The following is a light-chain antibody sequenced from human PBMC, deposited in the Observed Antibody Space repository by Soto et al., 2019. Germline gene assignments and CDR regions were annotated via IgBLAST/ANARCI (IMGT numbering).Light chain of an antibody. CDR1: QSISSY. J-gene: IGKJ4*01. Sequence: DIQRTQSPSSRSASVGDRITITCRASQSISSYLYWYQQKPGNAPKLLIYAASSLQSVSPSRSSGSVSRIDFTLTISSPQPEDFATYYCHQSYSTLALPVAVGTKFDIK. CDR2: AAS. V-gene: IGKV1-39*01. CDR3: HQSYSTLALP.